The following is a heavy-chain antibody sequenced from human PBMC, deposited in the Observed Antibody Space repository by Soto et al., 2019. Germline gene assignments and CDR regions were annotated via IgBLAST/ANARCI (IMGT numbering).Heavy chain of an antibody. CDR3: ARGGSGYHTGRGFAGTMDV. CDR1: GYIFTGYG. CDR2: ISPYNGHT. J-gene: IGHJ6*02. D-gene: IGHD3-3*01. V-gene: IGHV1-18*04. Sequence: QAQVVQSGDEVKKPGASIKVSCKTSGYIFTGYGISWVRQAPGQGLEWMGWISPYNGHTEFAQSLQGRIILTADTSTTPAFMELTNLRSDDTAVYYCARGGSGYHTGRGFAGTMDVWGQGTTVTVSS.